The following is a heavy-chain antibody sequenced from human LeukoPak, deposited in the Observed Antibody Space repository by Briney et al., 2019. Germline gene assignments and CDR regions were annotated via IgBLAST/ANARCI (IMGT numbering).Heavy chain of an antibody. Sequence: PSETLSLTCAVCRGSLSSDSYYWGWIRQPPGKGLEWIGSIYSGGTTYYNPSLKSRVTISVDTSKNQLSLKLTSVTAADAAAYFCARHSRNCSGGYCYLYYWGQGTLVTVSS. CDR1: RGSLSSDSYY. CDR2: IYSGGTT. CDR3: ARHSRNCSGGYCYLYY. V-gene: IGHV4-39*01. D-gene: IGHD2-15*01. J-gene: IGHJ4*02.